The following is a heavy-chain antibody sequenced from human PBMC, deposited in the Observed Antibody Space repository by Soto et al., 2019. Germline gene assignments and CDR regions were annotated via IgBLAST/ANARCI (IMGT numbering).Heavy chain of an antibody. CDR3: ARQRNWEVDY. Sequence: SETLSLTCTVSGGSIRSRTYQWGWIRQPPGRGLEWIGSAYYSESTNDNPSLKSRGTISVDASKNQFSRRGNSVTAAYTVVYYCARQRNWEVDYWGQGALVTVSS. D-gene: IGHD7-27*01. CDR1: GGSIRSRTYQ. J-gene: IGHJ4*02. V-gene: IGHV4-39*01. CDR2: AYYSEST.